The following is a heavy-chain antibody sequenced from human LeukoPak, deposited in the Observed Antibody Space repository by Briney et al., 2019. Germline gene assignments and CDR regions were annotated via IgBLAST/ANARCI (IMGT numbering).Heavy chain of an antibody. CDR1: GGTFSSYA. V-gene: IGHV1-69*13. D-gene: IGHD2-2*02. CDR3: ASPDQYQLPYDP. Sequence: ASVKDSCKASGGTFSSYAISWVRQAPGQGLEWMGGIIPIFGTANYAQKFQGRVTITADESTSTAYMELSSLRSEDTAVYYCASPDQYQLPYDPWGQGTLVTVSS. J-gene: IGHJ5*02. CDR2: IIPIFGTA.